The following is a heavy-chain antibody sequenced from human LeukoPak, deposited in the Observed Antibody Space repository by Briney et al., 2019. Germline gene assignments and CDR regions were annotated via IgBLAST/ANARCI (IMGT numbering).Heavy chain of an antibody. Sequence: PVKVSCKASGGTFSSYAISWVRQAPGQGLEWMGGIIPIFGTANYAQKFQGRVTITADESTSTAYMELSSLRSEDRAVYYCARDGTAMVTRGFYDYWGQGTLVTVSS. CDR3: ARDGTAMVTRGFYDY. CDR1: GGTFSSYA. CDR2: IIPIFGTA. D-gene: IGHD5-18*01. J-gene: IGHJ4*02. V-gene: IGHV1-69*01.